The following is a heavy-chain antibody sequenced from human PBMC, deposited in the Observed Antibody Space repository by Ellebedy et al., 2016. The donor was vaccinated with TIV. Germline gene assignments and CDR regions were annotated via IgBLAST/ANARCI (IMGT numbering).Heavy chain of an antibody. D-gene: IGHD3-9*01. CDR3: ATRRRWRSIRYFDWLLPY. CDR2: FDPEDGET. V-gene: IGHV1-24*01. J-gene: IGHJ4*02. CDR1: GYTLTELS. Sequence: ASVKVSCKVSGYTLTELSMHWVRQAPGKGLEWMGGFDPEDGETTYAQKFQGRVTMTEDTSTDTAYMELSSLRSEDTAVYYCATRRRWRSIRYFDWLLPYWGQGTLVTVSS.